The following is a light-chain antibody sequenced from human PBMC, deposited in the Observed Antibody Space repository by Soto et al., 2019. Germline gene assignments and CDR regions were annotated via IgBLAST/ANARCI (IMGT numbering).Light chain of an antibody. CDR1: QSVSSY. Sequence: VLTQSPATLYLSPGERATLSCRASQSVSSYLAWYQQKPGQAPRLLMYEASNRATGIPARFSGSGSGTEFTLTISSLQSEDFAVYCCQQYNNLPRTFGHGTKVDIK. CDR2: EAS. V-gene: IGKV3D-15*01. J-gene: IGKJ1*01. CDR3: QQYNNLPRT.